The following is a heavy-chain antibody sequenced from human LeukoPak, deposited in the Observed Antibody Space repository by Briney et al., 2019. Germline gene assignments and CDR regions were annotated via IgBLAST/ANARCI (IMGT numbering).Heavy chain of an antibody. D-gene: IGHD6-6*01. CDR2: MYYRGNT. CDR3: AREGLAARRGAFDI. J-gene: IGHJ3*02. V-gene: IGHV4-59*01. CDR1: GGSISSYY. Sequence: PSETLSLTCTVSGGSISSYYWSWIRQPPGKGLEWIGYMYYRGNTNYDPSLRSRVTISIDTSKNQFSLNLKSVTAADTAIYYCAREGLAARRGAFDIWGQGTVVSVSS.